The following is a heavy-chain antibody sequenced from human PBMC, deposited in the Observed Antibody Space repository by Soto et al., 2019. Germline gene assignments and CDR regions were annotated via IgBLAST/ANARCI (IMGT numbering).Heavy chain of an antibody. Sequence: SLRLSCVASGFTFDDYAINWVRQTPGKGLEWVSGLTWNGEVLGYADSVKGRFTISRDNAKNSLYLEMNSLRPEDTALYYCVKDSESSCYLTHLDYWGQGTLVTVSS. J-gene: IGHJ4*02. CDR3: VKDSESSCYLTHLDY. D-gene: IGHD3-22*01. CDR2: LTWNGEVL. CDR1: GFTFDDYA. V-gene: IGHV3-9*01.